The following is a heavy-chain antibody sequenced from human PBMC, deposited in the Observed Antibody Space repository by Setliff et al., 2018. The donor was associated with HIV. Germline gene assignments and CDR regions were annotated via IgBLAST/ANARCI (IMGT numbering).Heavy chain of an antibody. J-gene: IGHJ4*02. CDR1: GTSFSDHY. CDR3: VRWYYCVSGACYRADY. D-gene: IGHD2-21*02. Sequence: SETLSLTCSVYGTSFSDHYWSWVRQTPGKGLEWIGEMNQSGTTNYNPSLKSRVTMSIDTSERQFSLKLTSVTAADAAVYYCVRWYYCVSGACYRADYWGQGTMVTVSS. V-gene: IGHV4-34*01. CDR2: MNQSGTT.